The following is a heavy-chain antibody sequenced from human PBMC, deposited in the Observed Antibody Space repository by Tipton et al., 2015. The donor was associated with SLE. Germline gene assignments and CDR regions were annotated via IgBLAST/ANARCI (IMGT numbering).Heavy chain of an antibody. CDR2: IYPGDSNT. D-gene: IGHD3-16*01. Sequence: VQLVQSGAEVKKPGESLKISCEGSGYSFNTYWIGWVRQMPGKGLEWMATIYPGDSNTKNSPSFLDQVTISADKSISTAYLQWNSLKASDTAMYYCVRHHRLSGGGHYFDYWGQGPLVTVSS. J-gene: IGHJ4*02. V-gene: IGHV5-51*01. CDR1: GYSFNTYW. CDR3: VRHHRLSGGGHYFDY.